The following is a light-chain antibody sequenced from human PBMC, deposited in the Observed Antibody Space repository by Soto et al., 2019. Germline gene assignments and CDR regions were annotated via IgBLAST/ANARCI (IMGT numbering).Light chain of an antibody. CDR1: QSVSRW. J-gene: IGKJ1*01. CDR3: QQYNDNWT. Sequence: DIQMTQSPSTLSASVGDRVTITCRASQSVSRWLAWYQQKPGKAPKLLIYKASTLESGVPSRYSGRGSGTEFTLAISSLQPYDSTTYYFQQYNDNWTCGQGTKVEIK. CDR2: KAS. V-gene: IGKV1-5*03.